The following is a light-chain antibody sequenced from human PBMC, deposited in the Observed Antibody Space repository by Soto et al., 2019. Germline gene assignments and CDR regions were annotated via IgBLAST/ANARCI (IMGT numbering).Light chain of an antibody. CDR3: QQYNNFSWT. CDR1: QSISAW. CDR2: AAS. J-gene: IGKJ1*01. V-gene: IGKV1-5*01. Sequence: DIQMTQSPSTLSASAGDRVTITCRASQSISAWLAWYQQKPGKAPNLLIYAASRLKRGVPSRFSGSGPGTEFTLTISSLQPDDFATYYCQQYNNFSWTFGQGTKVDIK.